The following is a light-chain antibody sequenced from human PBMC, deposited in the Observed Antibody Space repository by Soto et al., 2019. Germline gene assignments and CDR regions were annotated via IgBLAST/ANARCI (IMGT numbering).Light chain of an antibody. CDR1: QTVRNE. CDR3: QQRASCPIT. CDR2: DAS. V-gene: IGKV3-11*01. J-gene: IGKJ5*01. Sequence: EIVLTQSPVTLSLSPGERATLSCTASQTVRNELSWYQQKPGQAPRLLIYDASNRANGIPARFSGSGSGTAFSLTICSLEPEDFAIYYCQQRASCPITFGQGTRLEIK.